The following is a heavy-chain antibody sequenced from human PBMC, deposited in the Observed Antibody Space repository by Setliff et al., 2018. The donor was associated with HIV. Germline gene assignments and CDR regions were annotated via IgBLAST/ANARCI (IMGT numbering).Heavy chain of an antibody. CDR3: ARTKGGSKHGSFWDS. D-gene: IGHD3-10*01. Sequence: SETLSLTCTVSGDSINTDGLCWTWIRQHPATGLEWIGYIHYNGITYYNPSLESRVSISVDLSKNQFSLKLNSVTVADTAVDYCARTKGGSKHGSFWDSWGQGILVTVSS. J-gene: IGHJ5*02. V-gene: IGHV4-31*03. CDR2: IHYNGIT. CDR1: GDSINTDGLC.